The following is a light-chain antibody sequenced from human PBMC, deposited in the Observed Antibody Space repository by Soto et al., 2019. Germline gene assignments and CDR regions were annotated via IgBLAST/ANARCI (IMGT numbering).Light chain of an antibody. CDR3: CSYAGSSTDVV. J-gene: IGLJ2*01. CDR2: EGS. V-gene: IGLV2-23*01. Sequence: QSALTQPASVSGSPGQSITISCTGTSSDVGSYNLFSWYQQHPGKAPKLMIYEGSKRPSGVSNRFSGSKSGNTASLTISGLQAEDEADYYCCSYAGSSTDVVFGGGTQLTVL. CDR1: SSDVGSYNL.